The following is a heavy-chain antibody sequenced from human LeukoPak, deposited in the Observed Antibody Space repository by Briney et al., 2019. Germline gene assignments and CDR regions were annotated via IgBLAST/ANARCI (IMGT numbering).Heavy chain of an antibody. Sequence: GASVKVSCKASGGTFSSYAISWVRQAPGQGLEWMGGIIPIFGTANYAQKFQGRVTITADESTSTAYMELSSLRSEDTAVYYCARYSGSYSTSNFDYWGQGTLVTVSS. CDR3: ARYSGSYSTSNFDY. D-gene: IGHD1-26*01. CDR1: GGTFSSYA. CDR2: IIPIFGTA. V-gene: IGHV1-69*13. J-gene: IGHJ4*02.